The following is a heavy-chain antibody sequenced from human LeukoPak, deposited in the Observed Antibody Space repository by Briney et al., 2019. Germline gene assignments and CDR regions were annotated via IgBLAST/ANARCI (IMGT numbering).Heavy chain of an antibody. CDR2: INHSGST. CDR3: ARASPIAATDY. Sequence: PSETLSLTCAVYGGSFSGYYWSWIRRPPGKGLEWIGEINHSGSTNYNPSLKSRVTISVDTSKNQFSLKLSSVTAADTAVYYCARASPIAATDYWGQGTLVTVSS. J-gene: IGHJ4*02. V-gene: IGHV4-34*01. CDR1: GGSFSGYY. D-gene: IGHD6-13*01.